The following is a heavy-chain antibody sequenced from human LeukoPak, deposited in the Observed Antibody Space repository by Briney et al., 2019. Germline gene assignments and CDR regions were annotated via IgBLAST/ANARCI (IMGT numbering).Heavy chain of an antibody. Sequence: GRSLRLSCAASGFTFTTYAMHWVRQAPGKGLDRVAVISYDGSDKYYADSVKGRFTISRDNSKNTLYLQMNSLRAEDTAVYYFARARTTTGTTRIAFNIWGQGTVVTVSS. J-gene: IGHJ3*02. CDR3: ARARTTTGTTRIAFNI. D-gene: IGHD1-1*01. V-gene: IGHV3-30-3*01. CDR1: GFTFTTYA. CDR2: ISYDGSDK.